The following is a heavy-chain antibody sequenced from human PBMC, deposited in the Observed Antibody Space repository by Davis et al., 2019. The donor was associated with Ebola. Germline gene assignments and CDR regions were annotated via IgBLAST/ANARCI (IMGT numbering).Heavy chain of an antibody. CDR2: IYTSGST. J-gene: IGHJ6*03. V-gene: IGHV4-4*07. CDR3: ARSFTVTTRGRDFYYYCYMDV. Sequence: PSETLSLTCTVSGGSISSYYWSWIRQPAGKGLEWIGRIYTSGSTNYNPSLKSRVTMSVDTSKNQFSLKLSSVTAADTAVYYCARSFTVTTRGRDFYYYCYMDVWGKGTTVTVSS. D-gene: IGHD4-11*01. CDR1: GGSISSYY.